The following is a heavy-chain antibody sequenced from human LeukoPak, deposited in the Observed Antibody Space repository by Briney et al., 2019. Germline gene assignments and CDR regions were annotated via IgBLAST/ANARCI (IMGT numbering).Heavy chain of an antibody. CDR2: IYYSGST. CDR1: GGSISSGDYY. D-gene: IGHD6-13*01. CDR3: ARVIIAAAETRRKVWFDP. V-gene: IGHV4-30-4*01. J-gene: IGHJ5*02. Sequence: PSETLSLTCTVSGGSISSGDYYWSWIRQPPGKGLEWIGYIYYSGSTYYNPSLKSRVTISVDTSKNQFSLKLGSVTAADTAVYYCARVIIAAAETRRKVWFDPWGQGTLVTVSS.